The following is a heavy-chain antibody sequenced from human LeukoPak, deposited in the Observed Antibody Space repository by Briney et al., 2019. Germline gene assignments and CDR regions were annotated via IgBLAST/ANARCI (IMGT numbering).Heavy chain of an antibody. CDR1: GGSISSGGYY. CDR3: ARHFGRGGYFDY. D-gene: IGHD4-23*01. V-gene: IGHV4-31*03. J-gene: IGHJ4*02. Sequence: SQTLSLTCTVSGGSISSGGYYWSWIRQHPGKGLEWIGYIYYSGSTNYNPSLKSRVTISVDTSKNQFSLKLSSVTAADTAVYYCARHFGRGGYFDYWGQGTLVTVSS. CDR2: IYYSGST.